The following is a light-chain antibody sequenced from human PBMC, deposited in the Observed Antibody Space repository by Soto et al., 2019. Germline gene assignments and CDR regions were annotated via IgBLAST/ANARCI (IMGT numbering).Light chain of an antibody. CDR2: GAS. Sequence: EIVLTQSPDTLSLSPGERATLSCRASQSFSSSYLAWYQQRPGQSPRLLIYGASSRATGTPHRFSGTGAGTDFTLTISRLEPEDFAVYYCQKYGSSLWAFGQGTKVDIK. CDR3: QKYGSSLWA. V-gene: IGKV3-20*01. J-gene: IGKJ1*01. CDR1: QSFSSSY.